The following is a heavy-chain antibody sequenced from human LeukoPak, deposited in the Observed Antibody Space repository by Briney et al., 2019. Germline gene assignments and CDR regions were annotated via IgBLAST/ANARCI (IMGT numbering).Heavy chain of an antibody. D-gene: IGHD5-12*01. CDR3: ARVIDSRGWDYFDY. V-gene: IGHV3-30-3*01. CDR2: ISYDGSNK. Sequence: PGGALRLSCAASGFTFSSYAMHWVRQAPGKGLEWVAVISYDGSNKYYADSVKGRFTVSRDNSKNTLYLQMNSLRAEDTAVYYCARVIDSRGWDYFDYWGQGTLVTVSS. J-gene: IGHJ4*02. CDR1: GFTFSSYA.